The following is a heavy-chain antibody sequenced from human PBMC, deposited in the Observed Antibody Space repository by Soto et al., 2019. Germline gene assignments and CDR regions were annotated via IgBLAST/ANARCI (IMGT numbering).Heavy chain of an antibody. CDR1: GFTFSNYA. CDR2: ISTSSSTK. J-gene: IGHJ4*02. CDR3: ERVVYDYNGGGYYYYDY. D-gene: IGHD3-22*01. Sequence: EVQLVESGGGLLQPGGSLRLSCAASGFTFSNYAMMWVRQAPGKGLEWVSHISTSSSTKHYADSVKGRFTISRDNAKKTLYLQMYSLRGEVTAEYYCERVVYDYNGGGYYYYDYWGQGTLVTGSS. V-gene: IGHV3-48*01.